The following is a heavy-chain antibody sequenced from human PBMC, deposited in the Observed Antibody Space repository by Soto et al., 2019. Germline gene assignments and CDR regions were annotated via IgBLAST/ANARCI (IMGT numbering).Heavy chain of an antibody. Sequence: GESLKISCKGSGYDFGSYWIAWVRQTPGKGLEWLGNIYPGDSDTTYSPSSEGQVTISVDKSTNSASLQWSSLKASDTAMYYCARRGSLFGLSDFWGQGTLVTVSS. CDR3: ARRGSLFGLSDF. CDR2: IYPGDSDT. V-gene: IGHV5-51*01. D-gene: IGHD1-26*01. CDR1: GYDFGSYW. J-gene: IGHJ4*02.